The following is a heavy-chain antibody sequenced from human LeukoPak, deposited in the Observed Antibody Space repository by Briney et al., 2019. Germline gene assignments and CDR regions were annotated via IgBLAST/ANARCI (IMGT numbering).Heavy chain of an antibody. J-gene: IGHJ4*02. D-gene: IGHD4-17*01. CDR3: ARDRGYGDGDYFDY. Sequence: ASETLSLTCTVSGGSISSYYWSWIRQPPGKGLEWIGYIYYSGSTNYNPSLKSRVTISVDTSKNQFSLKLSSVTAADTAVYYCARDRGYGDGDYFDYWGQGTLVTVPS. CDR2: IYYSGST. CDR1: GGSISSYY. V-gene: IGHV4-59*01.